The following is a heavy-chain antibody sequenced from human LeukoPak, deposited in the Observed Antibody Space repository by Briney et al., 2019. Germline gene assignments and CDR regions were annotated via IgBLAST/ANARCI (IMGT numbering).Heavy chain of an antibody. D-gene: IGHD3-10*01. CDR2: ISSSSSYI. CDR3: AKAIWVAATSSWFCLDY. CDR1: CS. Sequence: CSMNWVRQAPWKGLEWVSSISSSSSYIYYADSVKGRFTISRDNAKNSLYLQMNSLRPEDTAVYYCAKAIWVAATSSWFCLDYWGQGTLVTVSS. J-gene: IGHJ4*02. V-gene: IGHV3-21*01.